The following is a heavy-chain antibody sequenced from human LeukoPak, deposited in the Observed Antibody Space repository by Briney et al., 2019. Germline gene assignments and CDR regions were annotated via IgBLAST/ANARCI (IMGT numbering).Heavy chain of an antibody. J-gene: IGHJ3*02. CDR1: GYSFTSYW. CDR3: ARGAEDYGDYWDAFDI. V-gene: IGHV5-51*01. D-gene: IGHD4-17*01. Sequence: GESLKISCKGSGYSFTSYWIGWVRQMPGKGLEWMGIIYPGDSDTRYSPSFQGQVPISADKSISTAYLQWSSLKASDTAMYYCARGAEDYGDYWDAFDIWGQGTMVTVSS. CDR2: IYPGDSDT.